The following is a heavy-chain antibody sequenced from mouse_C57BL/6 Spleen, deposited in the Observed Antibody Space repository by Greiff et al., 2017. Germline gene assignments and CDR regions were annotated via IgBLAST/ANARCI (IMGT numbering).Heavy chain of an antibody. Sequence: VQLQQSGAELVRPGASVKLSCTASGFNIKDYYMHWVKQRPEQGLEWIGRIDPEDGDTEYAPKFQGKATMTADKSSNTASLQLSSLTSEATAVYSCTTLYYGSFSFDYWGQGTTLTVSS. CDR2: IDPEDGDT. CDR3: TTLYYGSFSFDY. J-gene: IGHJ2*01. D-gene: IGHD1-1*01. V-gene: IGHV14-1*01. CDR1: GFNIKDYY.